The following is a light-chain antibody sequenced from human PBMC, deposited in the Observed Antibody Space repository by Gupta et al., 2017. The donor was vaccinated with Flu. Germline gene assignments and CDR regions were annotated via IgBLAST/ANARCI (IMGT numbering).Light chain of an antibody. Sequence: QSALTQPRSVSVSPGQSVTISCTGTSSDVGGYNYVSWYQQHPGKAPKLMIYDVSKRPSGVPDRFSGAKYGNTAAMTRAGLQAEDEADYYCCSEAGSDNFWVFGGGTKLTVL. CDR3: CSEAGSDNFWV. V-gene: IGLV2-11*01. CDR1: SSDVGGYNY. J-gene: IGLJ3*02. CDR2: DVS.